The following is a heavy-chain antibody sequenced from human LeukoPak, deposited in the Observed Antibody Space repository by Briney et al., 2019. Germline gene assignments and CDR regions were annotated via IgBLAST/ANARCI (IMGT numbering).Heavy chain of an antibody. J-gene: IGHJ6*03. CDR3: AKSSGGSYYYYMDV. D-gene: IGHD2-15*01. CDR2: IWDDGSNK. CDR1: GFTFSSYG. V-gene: IGHV3-33*06. Sequence: PGGSLRLSCAASGFTFSSYGMHWVRQAPGKGLEWVAVIWDDGSNKYYADSVKGRFTISRDNSKNTLYLQMNSLRAEDTAVYYCAKSSGGSYYYYMDVWGKGTTVTVSS.